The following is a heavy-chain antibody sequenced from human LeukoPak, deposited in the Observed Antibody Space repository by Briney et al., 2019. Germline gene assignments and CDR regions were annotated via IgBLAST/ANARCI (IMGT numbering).Heavy chain of an antibody. CDR1: GGTFSSYA. V-gene: IGHV1-69*06. CDR2: IIPIFGTA. CDR3: ARGYSYGYDDAFDI. Sequence: SVKVSCKASGGTFSSYAISWVRQAPGQGLEWMGGIIPIFGTANYAQKFQGRVTITADKSTSTAYMELSSLRSEDTAVYYCARGYSYGYDDAFDIWGQGTMVTVSS. D-gene: IGHD5-18*01. J-gene: IGHJ3*02.